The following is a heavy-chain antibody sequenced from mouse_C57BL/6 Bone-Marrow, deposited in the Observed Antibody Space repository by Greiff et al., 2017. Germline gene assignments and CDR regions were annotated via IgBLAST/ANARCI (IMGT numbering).Heavy chain of an antibody. D-gene: IGHD4-1*01. CDR2: IHPNSGST. CDR1: GYTFTSYW. V-gene: IGHV1-64*01. J-gene: IGHJ2*01. CDR3: ARDWDRDFDY. Sequence: VQLQQPGAELVKPGASVKLSCKASGYTFTSYWMPWVKQRPGQGLEWIGMIHPNSGSTNYNEKFKSKATLTVDKSSSTAYMQLSSLTSEDSAVYYCARDWDRDFDYWGQGTTLTVSS.